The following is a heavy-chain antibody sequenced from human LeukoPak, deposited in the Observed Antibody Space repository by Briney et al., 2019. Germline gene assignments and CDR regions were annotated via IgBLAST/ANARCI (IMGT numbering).Heavy chain of an antibody. CDR2: IRSKAYGGKT. J-gene: IGHJ6*03. V-gene: IGHV3-49*04. D-gene: IGHD2-21*01. Sequence: GGSLRLSCTASGFTFGDYSMNWVRQAPGKGLEWVGFIRSKAYGGKTDYAASVKGRFTISRDDSKSIAYLQMNSLKTEDTAVYYCPRAIFRAPYYHDYMDVWGKGTTVTISS. CDR3: PRAIFRAPYYHDYMDV. CDR1: GFTFGDYS.